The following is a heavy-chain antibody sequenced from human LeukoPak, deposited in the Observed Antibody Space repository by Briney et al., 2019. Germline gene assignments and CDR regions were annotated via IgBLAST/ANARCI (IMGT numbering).Heavy chain of an antibody. J-gene: IGHJ4*02. CDR1: GFNFDDYS. CDR3: RREGMQIWTLDF. D-gene: IGHD5-18*01. V-gene: IGHV3-43*01. Sequence: GSLRLSCVASGFNFDDYSMHWVRQTPGRGLEWISFISWDGASTYYADSMKGRFTTSRDNSKNSLYLHMDSLTTEDTAVYFCRREGMQIWTLDFWGQGALVTVSS. CDR2: ISWDGAST.